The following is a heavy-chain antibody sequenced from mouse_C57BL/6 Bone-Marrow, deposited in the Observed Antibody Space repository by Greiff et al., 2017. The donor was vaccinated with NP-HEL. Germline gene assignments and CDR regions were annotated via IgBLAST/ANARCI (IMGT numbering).Heavy chain of an antibody. CDR3: VTTRYYYAMDY. CDR2: IDPSDSYT. CDR1: GYTFTSYW. Sequence: QVQLKQPGAELVRPGTSVKLSCKASGYTFTSYWMHWVKQRPGQGLEWIGVIDPSDSYTNYNQKFKGKATLTVDTSSSTAYMQLSSLTSEDSAVYYCVTTRYYYAMDYWGQGTSVTVSS. J-gene: IGHJ4*01. D-gene: IGHD2-12*01. V-gene: IGHV1-59*01.